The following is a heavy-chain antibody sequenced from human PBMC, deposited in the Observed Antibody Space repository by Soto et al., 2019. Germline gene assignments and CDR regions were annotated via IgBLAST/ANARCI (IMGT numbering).Heavy chain of an antibody. V-gene: IGHV4-39*01. CDR2: IYYSGST. CDR3: ARHTQRGAGSYFDY. Sequence: PSETLSLTCTVSGGSISSSSYYWGWIRQPPGKGLEWIGSIYYSGSTYYNPSLKSRVTISVDTSKNQFSLRLSSVTAADTAVYYCARHTQRGAGSYFDYWGQGILVTVSS. CDR1: GGSISSSSYY. J-gene: IGHJ4*02. D-gene: IGHD3-10*01.